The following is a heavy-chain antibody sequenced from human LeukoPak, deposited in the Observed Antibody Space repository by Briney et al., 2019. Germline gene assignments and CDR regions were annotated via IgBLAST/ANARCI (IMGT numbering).Heavy chain of an antibody. D-gene: IGHD2-2*01. CDR3: ARGIVVVPAAPPGSFDI. CDR1: GFTFDDYA. J-gene: IGHJ3*02. CDR2: ISWNSGSI. Sequence: GGSLRLSCAASGFTFDDYAMHWVRQAPGKGLEWVSGISWNSGSIGYADSVKGRFTISRDNSKNTLYLQMNSLRAEDTAVYYCARGIVVVPAAPPGSFDIWGQGTMVTVSS. V-gene: IGHV3-9*01.